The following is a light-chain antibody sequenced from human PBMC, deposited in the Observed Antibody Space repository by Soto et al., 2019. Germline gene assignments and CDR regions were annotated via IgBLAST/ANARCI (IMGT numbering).Light chain of an antibody. J-gene: IGKJ1*01. Sequence: ELVLTQSPATLSLSPGERATLSCRASQSVSSYLAWYQQKPGQAPRLLIYDASNRATGIPARFSGSGSGTDFTLTISRLEPEDFAVYYCQQRSNWPTFGQGTKVDIK. CDR2: DAS. CDR1: QSVSSY. V-gene: IGKV3-11*01. CDR3: QQRSNWPT.